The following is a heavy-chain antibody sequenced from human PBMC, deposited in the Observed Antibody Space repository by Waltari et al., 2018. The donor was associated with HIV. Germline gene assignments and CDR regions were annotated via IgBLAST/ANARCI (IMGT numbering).Heavy chain of an antibody. D-gene: IGHD1-26*01. Sequence: ELRKPGTSVRLSCQASGSIFNDHYIHGVRQGHRQRVEWVAVINAADGSTNFSQKFQARLTLTRDSFMGTVHLDLMSLQSEDTAVYFCARAGLGGLIQDFDLWGRGTQLIVSS. CDR3: ARAGLGGLIQDFDL. CDR2: INAADGST. V-gene: IGHV1-46*02. CDR1: GSIFNDHY. J-gene: IGHJ4*02.